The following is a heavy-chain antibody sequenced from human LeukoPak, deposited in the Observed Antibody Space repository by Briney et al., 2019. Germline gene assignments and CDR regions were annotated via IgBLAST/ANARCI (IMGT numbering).Heavy chain of an antibody. V-gene: IGHV3-23*01. Sequence: GGSLRLSCAASGFTFSSYWMHWVRQAPGKGLEWVSTLSGSGVNTYYADSVKGRFNISRDNSKNTLYLQMNSLRAEDTAVYYCAKDYFSGNWGQGTLVTVSS. D-gene: IGHD3-10*01. CDR3: AKDYFSGN. CDR1: GFTFSSYW. CDR2: LSGSGVNT. J-gene: IGHJ4*02.